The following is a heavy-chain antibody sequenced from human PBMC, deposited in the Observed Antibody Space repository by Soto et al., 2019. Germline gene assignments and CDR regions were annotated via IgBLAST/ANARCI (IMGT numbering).Heavy chain of an antibody. D-gene: IGHD4-17*01. CDR1: GFTFSSYS. CDR2: ISSSSSYI. CDR3: AREDYGDYPRGAFDI. J-gene: IGHJ3*02. V-gene: IGHV3-21*01. Sequence: PGGSLRLSCAASGFTFSSYSMNWVRQAPGKGLEWVSSISSSSSYIYYADSVEGRFTISRDNAKNSLYLQMNSLRAEDTAVYYCAREDYGDYPRGAFDIWGQGTMVTVSS.